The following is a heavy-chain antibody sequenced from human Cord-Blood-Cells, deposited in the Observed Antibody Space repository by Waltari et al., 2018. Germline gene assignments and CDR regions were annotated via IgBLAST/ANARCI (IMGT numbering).Heavy chain of an antibody. D-gene: IGHD3-3*01. Sequence: QITLKESGPTLVKPTQTLTLTCTFSGFSLSTSGVGVGWIRQPPGKPLAWLALIYWNDDKRYSPSLKSRLTITKDTSKNQVVLTMTNMDPVDTATYYCAHLRFLEWLEDYWGQGTLVTVSS. V-gene: IGHV2-5*01. CDR2: IYWNDDK. J-gene: IGHJ4*02. CDR3: AHLRFLEWLEDY. CDR1: GFSLSTSGVG.